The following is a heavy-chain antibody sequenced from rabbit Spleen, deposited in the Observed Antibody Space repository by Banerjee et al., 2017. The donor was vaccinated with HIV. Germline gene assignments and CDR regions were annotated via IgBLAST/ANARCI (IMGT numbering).Heavy chain of an antibody. V-gene: IGHV1S40*01. CDR1: GFSFSSTYW. CDR3: ARGGSSHSYTDAFDP. Sequence: QSLEESGGGLVKPGGTLTLTCTVSGFSFSSTYWICWVRQAPGKGLEWIGCIYTGDGSAYYANWAKGRFTISKTSSTTVTLQLNSLTAADTATYFCARGGSSHSYTDAFDPWAQGPSSPS. J-gene: IGHJ2*01. D-gene: IGHD8-1*01. CDR2: IYTGDGSA.